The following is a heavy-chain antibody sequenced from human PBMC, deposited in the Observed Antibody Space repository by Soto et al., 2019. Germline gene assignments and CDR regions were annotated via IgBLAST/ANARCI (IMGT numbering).Heavy chain of an antibody. CDR2: IYYSGST. V-gene: IGHV4-39*01. CDR3: ARTYYDYIWGSYRDLDY. Sequence: LSLTCTVSGGSISSSSYYWGWIRQPPGKGLEWIGSIYYSGSTYYNPSLKSRVTISVDTSKNQFSLKLSSVTAADTAVYYCARTYYDYIWGSYRDLDYWGQGTLVTVSS. CDR1: GGSISSSSYY. D-gene: IGHD3-16*02. J-gene: IGHJ4*02.